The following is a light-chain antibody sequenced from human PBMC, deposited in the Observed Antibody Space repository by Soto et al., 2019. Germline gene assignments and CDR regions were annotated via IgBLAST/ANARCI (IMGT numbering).Light chain of an antibody. V-gene: IGKV3-15*01. J-gene: IGKJ2*03. CDR1: QSVSSN. CDR3: QQYNNWPLR. CDR2: GAS. Sequence: EIVMTQSPATLSVSPGERATLSCRASQSVSSNLAWYQQKPGQAPRLLIYGASTRATGIPARFSGSGSGTEFTLTISSLQSEDFAVYYCQQYNNWPLRFGQGTKLEIQ.